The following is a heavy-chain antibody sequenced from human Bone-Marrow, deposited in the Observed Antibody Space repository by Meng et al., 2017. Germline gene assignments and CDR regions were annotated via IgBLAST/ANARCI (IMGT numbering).Heavy chain of an antibody. CDR3: ARDEDISAAGKLFGDY. Sequence: VQLVHAGAEVKKPGASGKVSCKASGYTFTSYGISWVRQAPGQGLEWMGWISAYNGNTNYAQKIQGRVTMTGDTSISTAYMELSGLRSDDTAMYYCARDEDISAAGKLFGDYWGQGTLVTVSS. V-gene: IGHV1-18*01. D-gene: IGHD6-13*01. J-gene: IGHJ4*02. CDR2: ISAYNGNT. CDR1: GYTFTSYG.